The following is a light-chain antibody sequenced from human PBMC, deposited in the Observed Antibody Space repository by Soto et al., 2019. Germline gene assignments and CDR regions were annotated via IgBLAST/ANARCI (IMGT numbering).Light chain of an antibody. CDR1: SSDVCGSNF. J-gene: IGLJ1*01. Sequence: QSVLTQPASVSASPGQSITISCTGTSSDVCGSNFVSWYQQHPGKPPKLIIYDVATRPSGVSNRFSGSKSGSTASLIISRLQTEDEADYYCVSFTSSTTYVFGSGTKLTVL. CDR2: DVA. CDR3: VSFTSSTTYV. V-gene: IGLV2-14*03.